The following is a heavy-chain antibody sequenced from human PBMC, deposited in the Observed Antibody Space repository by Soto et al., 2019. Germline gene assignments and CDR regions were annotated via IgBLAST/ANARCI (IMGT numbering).Heavy chain of an antibody. CDR2: IYYSGST. CDR3: ARDRSYGMDV. CDR1: GGSISSSTYY. J-gene: IGHJ6*02. Sequence: SETLSLTCTVSGGSISSSTYYWDWIRQPPGKGLEWIGYIYYSGSTNYNPSLKSRVTISVDTSKNQFSLKLSSVTAADTAVYYCARDRSYGMDVWGQGTTVTVSS. V-gene: IGHV4-61*01.